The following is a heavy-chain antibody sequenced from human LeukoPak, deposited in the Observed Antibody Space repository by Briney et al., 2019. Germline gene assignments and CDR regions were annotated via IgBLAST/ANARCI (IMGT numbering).Heavy chain of an antibody. CDR2: ISSDGSVI. CDR1: GFTFSNYA. Sequence: PGGSLRLSCAASGFTFSNYAIHWVRQVPGRGLEWVALISSDGSVIYDADSVKGRFAISRDNSKNTLYLQMNSLRAEDTAIYYCAKVTGGDMITYGGLDYWGQGTLVTVSS. D-gene: IGHD3-16*01. V-gene: IGHV3-30*07. CDR3: AKVTGGDMITYGGLDY. J-gene: IGHJ4*02.